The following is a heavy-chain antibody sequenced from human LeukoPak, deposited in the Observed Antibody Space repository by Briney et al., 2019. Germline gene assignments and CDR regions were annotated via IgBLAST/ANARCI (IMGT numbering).Heavy chain of an antibody. J-gene: IGHJ3*01. CDR3: AKEAILLGNAFDV. Sequence: GGSLRLSCVASGFTIHNDWMHWVRQAPGKGLVWVSQASPDGSVTSYADSVKGRFTISRDNSKNTLYLQMNSLRAEDTAVYYCAKEAILLGNAFDVWGQGTMVTISS. CDR2: ASPDGSVT. D-gene: IGHD2-8*01. CDR1: GFTIHNDW. V-gene: IGHV3-74*01.